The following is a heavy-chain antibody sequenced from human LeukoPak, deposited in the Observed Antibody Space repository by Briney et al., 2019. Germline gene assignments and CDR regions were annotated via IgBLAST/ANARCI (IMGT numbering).Heavy chain of an antibody. J-gene: IGHJ4*02. CDR1: GFTFSSYA. D-gene: IGHD6-13*01. CDR3: AKRTAAAGPYFDY. CDR2: ISGSGGST. Sequence: GGSLRLSCAVSGFTFSSYAMSWVRQAPGKGLEWVSAISGSGGSTYYADSVKGRFTISRDNSKNTLYLQMNSLRAKDTAVYYCAKRTAAAGPYFDYWGQGTPVTVSS. V-gene: IGHV3-23*01.